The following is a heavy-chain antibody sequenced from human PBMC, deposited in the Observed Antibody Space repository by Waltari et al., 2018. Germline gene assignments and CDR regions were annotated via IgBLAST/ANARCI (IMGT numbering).Heavy chain of an antibody. Sequence: EVQLVGSGRGLVQPGGSLRLSCATSGLNLLTYNKNWVRQAPGKGREWVEYISSSGSSIYYADSVKGRSTISRDNAKKSLYLQMNSLRAEDTAVYYCARGIGVGAHSRCFDYWGQGTLVTVSS. CDR2: ISSSGSSI. V-gene: IGHV3-48*04. CDR1: GLNLLTYN. J-gene: IGHJ4*02. D-gene: IGHD1-26*01. CDR3: ARGIGVGAHSRCFDY.